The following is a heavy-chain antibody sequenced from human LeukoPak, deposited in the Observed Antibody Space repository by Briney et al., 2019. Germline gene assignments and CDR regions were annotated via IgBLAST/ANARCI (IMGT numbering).Heavy chain of an antibody. Sequence: GRTLRLSCAASGFTFSSYGMHWVRQAPGKGLEWVAVICYDGSNKYYADSVKRPFTISRGNSKNTLYLQMNSLRAEDTAVYYCARDLGLLWFGEFAKFDPWGQGTLVTVSS. CDR2: ICYDGSNK. J-gene: IGHJ5*02. D-gene: IGHD3-10*01. CDR3: ARDLGLLWFGEFAKFDP. CDR1: GFTFSSYG. V-gene: IGHV3-33*01.